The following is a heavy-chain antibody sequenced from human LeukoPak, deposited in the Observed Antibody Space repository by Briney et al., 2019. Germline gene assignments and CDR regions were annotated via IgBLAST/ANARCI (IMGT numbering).Heavy chain of an antibody. V-gene: IGHV3-23*01. CDR3: AKDGVVRGLGPYYFDS. CDR1: GFTFTSYA. Sequence: GGSLRLSCAASGFTFTSYAVSWVRQAPGKGLEWVSTISYSGGTTYHTDSVKGRFTISRDISKNTVYLQMNSLKAEDTAVYYCAKDGVVRGLGPYYFDSWGQGSLVTVSS. CDR2: ISYSGGTT. D-gene: IGHD3-10*01. J-gene: IGHJ4*02.